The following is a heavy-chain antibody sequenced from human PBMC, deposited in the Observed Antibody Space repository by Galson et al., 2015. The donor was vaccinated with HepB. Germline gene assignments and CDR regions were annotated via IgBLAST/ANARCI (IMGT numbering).Heavy chain of an antibody. D-gene: IGHD6-13*01. Sequence: SLRLSCAASGFTFSNAWMSWVRQAPGKGLGWVGRIKRKTDGGTTDYAAPVKGRFTISRDDSKNTLYLQMNSLKTEDTAVYYCTTDAGIEAAGQLDYWGQGTLVTVSS. CDR2: IKRKTDGGTT. CDR3: TTDAGIEAAGQLDY. V-gene: IGHV3-15*01. J-gene: IGHJ4*02. CDR1: GFTFSNAW.